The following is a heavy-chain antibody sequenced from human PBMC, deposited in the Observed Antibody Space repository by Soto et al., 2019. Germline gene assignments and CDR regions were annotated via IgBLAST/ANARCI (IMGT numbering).Heavy chain of an antibody. Sequence: PSETLSLTCTVSGGSISSGGYYWSWIRQHPGKGLEWIGYIYYSGSTYYNPSLKSRVTISVDTSKNQFSLKLSSVTAADTAVYYCARVLSNAFWSGTYYYYYMDGWGKGTTVTFSS. CDR1: GGSISSGGYY. CDR3: ARVLSNAFWSGTYYYYYMDG. V-gene: IGHV4-31*03. J-gene: IGHJ6*03. CDR2: IYYSGST. D-gene: IGHD3-3*01.